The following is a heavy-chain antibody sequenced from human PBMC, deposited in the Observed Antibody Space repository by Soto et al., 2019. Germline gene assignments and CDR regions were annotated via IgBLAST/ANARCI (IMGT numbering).Heavy chain of an antibody. CDR3: ARQVVATLYYFDY. Sequence: QLQLQESGPGLVKPSETLSLTCTVSGGSISSSSYYWGWIRQPPGKGLEWIGSIYYSGSTYYNPSLKSRVTISVDTSKNQCSLKLSSVTAADTAVYYCARQVVATLYYFDYWGQGTLVTVSS. D-gene: IGHD5-12*01. CDR1: GGSISSSSYY. V-gene: IGHV4-39*01. J-gene: IGHJ4*02. CDR2: IYYSGST.